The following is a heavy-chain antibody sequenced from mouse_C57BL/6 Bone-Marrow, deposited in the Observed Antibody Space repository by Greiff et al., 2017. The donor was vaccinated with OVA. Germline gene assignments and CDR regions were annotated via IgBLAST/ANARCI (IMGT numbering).Heavy chain of an antibody. CDR2: INPNYGTT. V-gene: IGHV1-39*01. CDR1: GYSFTDYN. J-gene: IGHJ3*01. CDR3: ARTGTYYDYDERVWFAY. D-gene: IGHD2-4*01. Sequence: VQLKQSGPELVKPGASVKISCKASGYSFTDYNMNWVKQSNGKSLEWIGVINPNYGTTSYNQKFKGKATLTVDQSSSTAYMQLNSLTSEDSAVYYCARTGTYYDYDERVWFAYWGQGTLVTVSA.